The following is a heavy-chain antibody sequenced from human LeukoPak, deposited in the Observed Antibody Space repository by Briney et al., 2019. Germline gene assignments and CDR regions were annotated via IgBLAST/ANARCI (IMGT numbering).Heavy chain of an antibody. CDR1: GGSISSYY. CDR2: IYYSGST. V-gene: IGHV4-59*01. CDR3: ARDDTGYSSGWSKDFHY. D-gene: IGHD6-19*01. Sequence: SETLSLTCTVSGGSISSYYWSRIRQPPGKGLEWIGYIYYSGSTNYNASLKSRVTISVDTSKNQFSLKLRSVTAADTAVYYCARDDTGYSSGWSKDFHYWGQGTLVTVSS. J-gene: IGHJ4*02.